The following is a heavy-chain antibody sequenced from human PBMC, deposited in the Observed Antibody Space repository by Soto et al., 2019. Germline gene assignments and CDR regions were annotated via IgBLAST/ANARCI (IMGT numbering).Heavy chain of an antibody. CDR3: ARATLGIIVAPEF. CDR1: GYTFASYA. J-gene: IGHJ4*02. D-gene: IGHD3-22*01. V-gene: IGHV1-3*01. CDR2: MNPGNNHH. Sequence: ASVTVSCKASGYTFASYAMQWVRQAPGKGLAWMGWMNPGNNHHPYPPKLRDRVPESTDTSIRTTHTEPSSLAPDDTARYYCARATLGIIVAPEFWGQGTLVTVSS.